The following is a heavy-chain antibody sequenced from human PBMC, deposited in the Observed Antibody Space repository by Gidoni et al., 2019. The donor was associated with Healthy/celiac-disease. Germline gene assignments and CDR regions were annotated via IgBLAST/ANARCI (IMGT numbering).Heavy chain of an antibody. Sequence: QVQLQQWGAGLLKPSETLSLTCAVYGGSFSGHYWSWIRQPPGKGLEWIGEINHSGSTNYNPSLKSRVTISVDTSKNQFSLKLSSVTAADTAVYYCAREDDYGDISDYWGQGTLVTVSS. V-gene: IGHV4-34*01. CDR2: INHSGST. CDR1: GGSFSGHY. CDR3: AREDDYGDISDY. J-gene: IGHJ4*02. D-gene: IGHD4-17*01.